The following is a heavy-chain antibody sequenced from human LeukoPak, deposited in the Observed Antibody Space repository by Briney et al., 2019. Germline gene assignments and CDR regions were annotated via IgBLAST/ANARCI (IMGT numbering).Heavy chain of an antibody. CDR2: MSAYNGNT. V-gene: IGHV1-18*01. Sequence: ASVKVSCKASGYTVTSYGISWVRQAPGHALEWMGWMSAYNGNTNYAQKLQGRVTMTTDTSTSTAYMELRSLRSDDTAVYYCARWRWDYYGSRYWGQGTLVTVSS. J-gene: IGHJ4*02. D-gene: IGHD3-10*01. CDR3: ARWRWDYYGSRY. CDR1: GYTVTSYG.